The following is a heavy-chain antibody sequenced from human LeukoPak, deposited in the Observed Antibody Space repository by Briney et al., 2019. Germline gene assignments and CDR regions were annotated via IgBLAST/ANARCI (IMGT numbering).Heavy chain of an antibody. J-gene: IGHJ4*02. CDR1: GYTLTELS. D-gene: IGHD1-26*01. CDR2: FDPEDGET. Sequence: ASVKVSCKVSGYTLTELSMHWVRQAPGKGLEWMGGFDPEDGETIYAQKFQGRVTMTEDTSTDTAYMEPSSLRSEDTAVYYCATLSPGSYEATYYFDYWGQGTLVTVSS. CDR3: ATLSPGSYEATYYFDY. V-gene: IGHV1-24*01.